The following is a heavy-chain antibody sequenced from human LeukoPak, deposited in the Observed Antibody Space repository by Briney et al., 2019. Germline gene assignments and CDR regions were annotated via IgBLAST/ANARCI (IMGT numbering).Heavy chain of an antibody. Sequence: SETLSLTCAVYGGSFSGYYWSWIRQPPGKGLEWIGEINHSGSTNYNPYLKSRVTISVDTSKNQFSLKLSSVTAADTAVYYCARRQLDYYGSGSYYKRYYYYMDVWGKGTTVTISS. J-gene: IGHJ6*03. CDR3: ARRQLDYYGSGSYYKRYYYYMDV. CDR1: GGSFSGYY. V-gene: IGHV4-34*01. CDR2: INHSGST. D-gene: IGHD3-10*01.